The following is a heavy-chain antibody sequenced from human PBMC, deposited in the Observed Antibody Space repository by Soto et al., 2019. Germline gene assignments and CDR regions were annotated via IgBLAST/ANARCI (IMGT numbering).Heavy chain of an antibody. Sequence: PGGSLRLSCAASGFTFSSYSMNWVRQAPGKGLEWVPSISSSSSYIYYADSVKGRFTISRDNAKNSLYLQMNSLRAEDTAVYYCARFFGESHYYYYYMDVWGKGTTVTVSS. CDR2: ISSSSSYI. CDR3: ARFFGESHYYYYYMDV. V-gene: IGHV3-21*01. J-gene: IGHJ6*03. D-gene: IGHD3-10*01. CDR1: GFTFSSYS.